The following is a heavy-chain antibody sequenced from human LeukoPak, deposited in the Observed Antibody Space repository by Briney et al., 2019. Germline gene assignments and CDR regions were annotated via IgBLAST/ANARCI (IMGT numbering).Heavy chain of an antibody. CDR2: IYTSGSN. J-gene: IGHJ4*02. V-gene: IGHV4-4*07. Sequence: SETLSLTCTVSGGSISSYYWSWIRQPAGKGLEWIGRIYTSGSNNYNTSLKSRVTMSVDTSKNQFSLKLSSVTAADTAVYYGARGGSYGSGSYMYYFDYWGQGTLVTVSS. D-gene: IGHD3-10*01. CDR3: ARGGSYGSGSYMYYFDY. CDR1: GGSISSYY.